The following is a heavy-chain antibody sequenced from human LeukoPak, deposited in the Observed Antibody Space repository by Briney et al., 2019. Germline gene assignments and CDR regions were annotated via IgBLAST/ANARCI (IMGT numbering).Heavy chain of an antibody. Sequence: GGSLRLSCAVSGSALSTKGMSWVRQAPGRGLEWVSNISASGGRTDYAASVRGRFTISRDMAKNTVYLQMYSLRVEDTAVYYCTKENEDQLSPRAPYAMDVWGQGTTVTVFS. CDR2: ISASGGRT. D-gene: IGHD1-1*01. CDR3: TKENEDQLSPRAPYAMDV. CDR1: GSALSTKG. J-gene: IGHJ6*02. V-gene: IGHV3-23*01.